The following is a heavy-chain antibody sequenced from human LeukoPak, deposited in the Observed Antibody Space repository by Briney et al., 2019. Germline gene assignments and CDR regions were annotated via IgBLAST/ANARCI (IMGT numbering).Heavy chain of an antibody. D-gene: IGHD3-3*02. Sequence: PSETLSLTCAVSGYSISSGYYWGWIRQPPGKGLEWIGSIYHSGSTYYNPSLKSRVTISVDTSKNQFSLKLSSVTAADTAVYYRARHFYYYYYMDVWGKGTTVTVSS. V-gene: IGHV4-38-2*01. CDR1: GYSISSGYY. CDR2: IYHSGST. CDR3: ARHFYYYYYMDV. J-gene: IGHJ6*03.